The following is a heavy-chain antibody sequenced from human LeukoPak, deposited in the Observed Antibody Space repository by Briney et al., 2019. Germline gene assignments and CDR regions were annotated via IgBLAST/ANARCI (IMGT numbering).Heavy chain of an antibody. V-gene: IGHV3-21*01. CDR1: GFTFSSYS. CDR2: ISSSSSYI. CDR3: ARDSFVGLKRAIREGFGP. Sequence: PGGSLRLSCAASGFTFSSYSMNWVRQAPGKGLEWVSSISSSSSYIYYADSVKGRFTISRDNAKNSLYLQMNSLRAEDTAVYYCARDSFVGLKRAIREGFGPWGQGTLVTVSS. D-gene: IGHD2-21*01. J-gene: IGHJ5*02.